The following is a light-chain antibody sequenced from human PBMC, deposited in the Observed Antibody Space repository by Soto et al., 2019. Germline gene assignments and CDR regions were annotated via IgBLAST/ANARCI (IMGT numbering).Light chain of an antibody. V-gene: IGLV2-11*01. CDR3: CSYAGRDVV. Sequence: QSALTQPRSVSGSPGQSVTISCTGTSSDVGGYNFVSWYQQHPGKAPKLMIYDVSKRPSGVPDRFSGSKSGNTASLTISGLQAEDEADYYCCSYAGRDVVFGGGTKPPS. CDR1: SSDVGGYNF. CDR2: DVS. J-gene: IGLJ2*01.